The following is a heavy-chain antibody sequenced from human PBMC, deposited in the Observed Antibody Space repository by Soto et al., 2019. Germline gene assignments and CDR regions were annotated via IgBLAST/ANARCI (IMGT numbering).Heavy chain of an antibody. CDR1: GGSISSSSYY. D-gene: IGHD3-10*01. Sequence: TSETLSLTCTVSGGSISSSSYYWGWIRQPPGKGLEWIGSIYYSGSTYYNPSLKSRVTISVDTSKNQFSLKLSSVTAADTAVYYCARLRNDGSGIPVDYWGQGTLVTVSS. J-gene: IGHJ4*02. CDR2: IYYSGST. V-gene: IGHV4-39*01. CDR3: ARLRNDGSGIPVDY.